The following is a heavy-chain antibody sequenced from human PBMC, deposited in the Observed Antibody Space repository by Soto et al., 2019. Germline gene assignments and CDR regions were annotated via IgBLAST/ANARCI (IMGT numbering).Heavy chain of an antibody. D-gene: IGHD3-3*01. CDR1: GFTFSDYY. CDR2: ISSSSSYT. Sequence: GGSLRLSCAASGFTFSDYYMSWIRQAPGKGLEWVSYISSSSSYTNYADSVKGRFTISRDNAKNSLYLQMNSLRAEDTAVYYCARSITIFGVVTATDWYFDLWGRGTLVTSPQ. J-gene: IGHJ2*01. V-gene: IGHV3-11*06. CDR3: ARSITIFGVVTATDWYFDL.